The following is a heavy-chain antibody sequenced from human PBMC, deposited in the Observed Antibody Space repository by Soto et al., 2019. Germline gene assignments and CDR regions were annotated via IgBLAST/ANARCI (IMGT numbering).Heavy chain of an antibody. CDR2: ISSTTNYI. CDR3: ARESEDLASNFDY. CDR1: GFTFTRYS. Sequence: VSLRLSCAASGFTFTRYSMNWVRQAPGKGLEWVSSISSTTNYIYYGDSMKGRFTISRDNAKNSLYLEMNSLRAEDTAVYYCARESEDLASNFDYWGQGTLVTVSS. V-gene: IGHV3-21*06. J-gene: IGHJ4*02.